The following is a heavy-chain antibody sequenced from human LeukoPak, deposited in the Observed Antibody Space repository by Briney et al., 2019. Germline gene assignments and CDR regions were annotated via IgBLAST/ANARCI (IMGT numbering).Heavy chain of an antibody. D-gene: IGHD2-2*02. J-gene: IGHJ4*02. V-gene: IGHV4-31*03. CDR2: IYYSGST. Sequence: SQTLSLTCTVSGGSISSGGYYWSWIRQHPGKGLEWIGYIYYSGSTYYNPSLKSRVTISVDTSKNQFSLKLSSVTAADTAVYYCARDLVPVVVVPAAIIVATDERHFDYWGQGTLVTVSS. CDR3: ARDLVPVVVVPAAIIVATDERHFDY. CDR1: GGSISSGGYY.